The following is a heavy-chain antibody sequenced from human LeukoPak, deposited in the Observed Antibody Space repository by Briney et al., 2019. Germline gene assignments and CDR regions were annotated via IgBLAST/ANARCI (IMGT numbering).Heavy chain of an antibody. V-gene: IGHV3-23*01. J-gene: IGHJ5*02. Sequence: GGSLRLSCAASGFTFSSYAMNWVRQAPGKGLEWVSTISGRGDTTYYADSVKGRFTISRDNSKNTLYLQMNSLRAEDTAVYYCAKDYGSGSPNWFDPWGQGTLVTVSS. CDR3: AKDYGSGSPNWFDP. D-gene: IGHD3-10*01. CDR2: ISGRGDTT. CDR1: GFTFSSYA.